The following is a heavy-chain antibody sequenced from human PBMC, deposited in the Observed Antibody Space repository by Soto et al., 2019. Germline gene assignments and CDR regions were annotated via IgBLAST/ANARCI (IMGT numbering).Heavy chain of an antibody. Sequence: QMQLQESGPGLVKPSETLSLTCAVSSASIISEHRWCWVLQPPGKGLEWIGELHHSGSTNNNPSLRSRVTMSVDKSKNQLSLNLNSVTAADTAVYYCARSFGWYAIDQWGQGTLVIVS. CDR2: LHHSGST. CDR3: ARSFGWYAIDQ. D-gene: IGHD6-19*01. V-gene: IGHV4-4*02. J-gene: IGHJ4*02. CDR1: SASIISEHR.